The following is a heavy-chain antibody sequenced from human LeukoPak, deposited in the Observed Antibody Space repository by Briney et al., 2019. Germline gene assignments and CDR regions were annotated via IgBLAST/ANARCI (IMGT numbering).Heavy chain of an antibody. Sequence: GGSLRLSCAASGFTFRSHGMHWVRQAPGKGLEGVAVIWADGSITHHADSVKGRFTISRDNSRNMLYLQMNSLRAEDTAVYYCASLSSPRTSSWDLDYWGRGTLVSVSS. J-gene: IGHJ4*02. V-gene: IGHV3-33*01. CDR1: GFTFRSHG. CDR3: ASLSSPRTSSWDLDY. CDR2: IWADGSIT. D-gene: IGHD6-19*01.